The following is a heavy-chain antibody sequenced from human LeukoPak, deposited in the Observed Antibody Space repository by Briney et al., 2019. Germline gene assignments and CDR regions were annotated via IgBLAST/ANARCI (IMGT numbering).Heavy chain of an antibody. CDR3: ARSVVWGSYRYPHNLDY. CDR1: GGTFSSYA. J-gene: IGHJ4*02. CDR2: IIPIFGTA. Sequence: SVTVSCTASGGTFSSYAISWVRQAPGQGLEWMGGIIPIFGTANYAQKFQGRVTITADESTSTAYMELSSLRSEDTAVYYCARSVVWGSYRYPHNLDYWGQGTLVTVSS. D-gene: IGHD3-16*02. V-gene: IGHV1-69*13.